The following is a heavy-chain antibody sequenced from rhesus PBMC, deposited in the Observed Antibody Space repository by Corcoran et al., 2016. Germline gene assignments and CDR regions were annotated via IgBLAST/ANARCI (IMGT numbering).Heavy chain of an antibody. V-gene: IGHV4-147*01. D-gene: IGHD2-2*01. J-gene: IGHJ6*01. CDR1: GGSISSNY. CDR3: ARENPTRGLDS. Sequence: QVQLQESGPGLVKPSETLSLTCAVSGGSISSNYWNCIRQPPGKGLEWIGRIYGSRGRTNYNPSLTGRRTSSKDTSKNQFSLKLSSVTAGDTAVYFCARENPTRGLDSWGQGVVVTVSS. CDR2: IYGSRGRT.